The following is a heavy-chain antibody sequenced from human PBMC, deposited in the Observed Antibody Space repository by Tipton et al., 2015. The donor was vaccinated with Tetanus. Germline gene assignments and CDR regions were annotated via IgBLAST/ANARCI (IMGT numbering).Heavy chain of an antibody. CDR2: IYPGDSDT. CDR3: ARSHCTDVVCNFDF. CDR1: GYIFNNYW. D-gene: IGHD2-8*01. Sequence: QLVKSGGEVKKHGETLKISCKGSGYIFNNYWIGWVRQKPGKGLEWLGIIYPGDSDTRYSPSFQGQVTISVYKSFNTAYLRLSSRKASYSSIFYWARSHCTDVVCNFDFLCQGFLVTVAS. V-gene: IGHV5-51*01. J-gene: IGHJ4*02.